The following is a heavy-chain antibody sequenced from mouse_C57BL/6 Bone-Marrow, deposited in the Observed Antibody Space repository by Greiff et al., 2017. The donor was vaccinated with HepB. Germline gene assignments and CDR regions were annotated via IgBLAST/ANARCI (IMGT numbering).Heavy chain of an antibody. V-gene: IGHV2-2*01. CDR1: GFSLTSYG. D-gene: IGHD2-4*01. Sequence: VKLMESGPGLVQPSQSLSITCTVSGFSLTSYGVHWVRQSPGKGLEWLGVIWSGGSTDYNAAFISRLSISKDNSKSQVFFKMNSLQADDTAIYYCARKRGYYDYDGAFAYWGQGTLVTVSA. CDR2: IWSGGST. J-gene: IGHJ3*01. CDR3: ARKRGYYDYDGAFAY.